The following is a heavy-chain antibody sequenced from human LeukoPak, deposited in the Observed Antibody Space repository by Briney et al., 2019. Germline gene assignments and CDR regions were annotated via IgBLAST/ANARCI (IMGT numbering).Heavy chain of an antibody. CDR2: IYYSGNT. D-gene: IGHD1-14*01. J-gene: IGHJ4*02. CDR1: GGSISSYY. CDR3: ASGHRGAGMTKTTPFDY. Sequence: SETLSLTCTVSGGSISSYYWSWIRQPPGKGLEWIGYIYYSGNTNYNPSLKSRVTLSADTSKNQFPLKLTSVTAADTAVYYCASGHRGAGMTKTTPFDYRGQGTLVTVSS. V-gene: IGHV4-59*01.